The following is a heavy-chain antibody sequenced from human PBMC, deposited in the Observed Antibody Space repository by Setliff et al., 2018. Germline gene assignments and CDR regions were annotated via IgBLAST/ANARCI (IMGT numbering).Heavy chain of an antibody. J-gene: IGHJ4*02. CDR2: IDISSTTI. CDR3: ATPALSSIDY. D-gene: IGHD2-2*01. V-gene: IGHV3-48*01. Sequence: PGESLKISCAASGFTFSSYSMKWVRQAPGKGLEWISYIDISSTTIYYADSVKGRFTISRDNAKNSLYLQMSSLRAGDTAVYYCATPALSSIDYWGQGTLVTVSS. CDR1: GFTFSSYS.